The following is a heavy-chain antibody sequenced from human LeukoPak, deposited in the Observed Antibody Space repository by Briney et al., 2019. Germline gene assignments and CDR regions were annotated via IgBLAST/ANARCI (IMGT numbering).Heavy chain of an antibody. CDR3: ARGYCSSSSCFWFDP. J-gene: IGHJ5*02. V-gene: IGHV1-8*01. D-gene: IGHD2-2*01. Sequence: ASVKVSCKASGYTFISYDINRVRQASGQGLEWMGWMNPNSGNTGYAQKFQGRVTMTRNTSISTAYMEMSSLRSEDTAVYYCARGYCSSSSCFWFDPWGQGTLVTVSS. CDR2: MNPNSGNT. CDR1: GYTFISYD.